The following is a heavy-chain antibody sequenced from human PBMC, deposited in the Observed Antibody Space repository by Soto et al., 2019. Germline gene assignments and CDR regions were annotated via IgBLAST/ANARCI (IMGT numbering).Heavy chain of an antibody. CDR3: AREGGGIAAAGAGDDSFDI. Sequence: ASVKVSWKASGYALSDYYLQWVLQAPGQGLEWMGWINPNSGDTNYAQKFQGRVTLTRDTSINTAYMELTSLKLDDTAVYYCAREGGGIAAAGAGDDSFDIWGQGTMVTVS. V-gene: IGHV1-2*02. CDR1: GYALSDYY. J-gene: IGHJ3*02. CDR2: INPNSGDT. D-gene: IGHD6-13*01.